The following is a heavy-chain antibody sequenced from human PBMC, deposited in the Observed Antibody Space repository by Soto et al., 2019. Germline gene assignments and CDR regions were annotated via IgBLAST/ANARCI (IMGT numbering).Heavy chain of an antibody. V-gene: IGHV3-30*18. CDR1: GFTFSSYG. CDR2: ISYDGGNE. D-gene: IGHD3-16*01. Sequence: GSLRLSCATSGFTFSSYGMHWVRQAPGKGLEWVAVISYDGGNEYNADSVRGRFTVSRDNSKNTLYLQMNSLRPEDTAVYYCAKDVSRLAADYYFDYWGQGTLVTVS. J-gene: IGHJ4*02. CDR3: AKDVSRLAADYYFDY.